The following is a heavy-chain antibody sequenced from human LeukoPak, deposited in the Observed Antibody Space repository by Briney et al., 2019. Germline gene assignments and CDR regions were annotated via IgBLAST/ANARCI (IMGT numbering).Heavy chain of an antibody. CDR1: GGSISNFY. CDR2: IYTSGST. CDR3: ARETTGAGTARPFDY. D-gene: IGHD6-13*01. Sequence: SETLSLTCTVSGGSISNFYWSWIRQPAGQALEWTGRIYTSGSTNYNPSLKSRVTMSVGTSKNQFSLKLSSVTAADTAVYYCARETTGAGTARPFDYWGQGTLVTVSS. J-gene: IGHJ4*02. V-gene: IGHV4-4*07.